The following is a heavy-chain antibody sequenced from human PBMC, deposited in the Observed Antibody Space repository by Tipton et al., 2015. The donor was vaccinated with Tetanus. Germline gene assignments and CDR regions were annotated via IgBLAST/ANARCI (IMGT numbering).Heavy chain of an antibody. CDR1: GYTFTSYG. Sequence: QLVQSGAEVKKPGASVKVSCKASGYTFTSYGISWVRQAPGQGLEWMGWISAYNGNTNYAQKLQGRVTMTTDTSTSTAYMGLRSLRSDDTAVYYCARVTLRFLEWLLPLDYWGQGTLVTVSS. V-gene: IGHV1-18*04. CDR3: ARVTLRFLEWLLPLDY. J-gene: IGHJ4*02. CDR2: ISAYNGNT. D-gene: IGHD3-3*01.